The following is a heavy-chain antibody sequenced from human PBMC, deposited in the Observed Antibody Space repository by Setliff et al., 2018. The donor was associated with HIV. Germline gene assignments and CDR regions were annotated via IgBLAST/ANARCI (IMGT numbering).Heavy chain of an antibody. D-gene: IGHD3-10*01. J-gene: IGHJ4*02. CDR2: IYPSGNT. Sequence: PSETLSLTCTVSGDFFSSDYYWGWIRQSPGKGLEYIGTIYPSGNTIYNPSLKSRTTISIDKSNNQFSLKLSSMTAADTAVYYCARGGEGEFLWFGNFSYYIDYWGQGTLVTV. CDR3: ARGGEGEFLWFGNFSYYIDY. V-gene: IGHV4-38-2*02. CDR1: GDFFSSDYY.